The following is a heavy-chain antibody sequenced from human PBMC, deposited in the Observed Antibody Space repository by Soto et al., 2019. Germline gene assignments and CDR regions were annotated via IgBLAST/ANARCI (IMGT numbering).Heavy chain of an antibody. CDR1: GFTFDDYA. Sequence: SLRLSCAASGFTFDDYAMHWVRQAPGKGLEWVSGISWNSGSIGYADSVKGRFTISRDNAKNSLYLQMNSLRAEDTALYYCAKDLDEDILTGYLDYWGQGTLVTVSS. CDR2: ISWNSGSI. D-gene: IGHD3-9*01. J-gene: IGHJ4*02. CDR3: AKDLDEDILTGYLDY. V-gene: IGHV3-9*01.